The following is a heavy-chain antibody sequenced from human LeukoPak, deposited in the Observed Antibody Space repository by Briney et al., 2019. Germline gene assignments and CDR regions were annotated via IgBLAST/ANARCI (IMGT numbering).Heavy chain of an antibody. V-gene: IGHV1-2*02. CDR3: AKNMEVRTWVPYDY. Sequence: ASVKVSCKASGYTFTGYHMHWVRQAPGQGLEWMGWINPNSGGTNYAQKFQGRVTMTRDTSISTAYMELSSLRSDDTAVYYCAKNMEVRTWVPYDYWGQGTLVTVSS. D-gene: IGHD3-10*01. CDR1: GYTFTGYH. J-gene: IGHJ4*02. CDR2: INPNSGGT.